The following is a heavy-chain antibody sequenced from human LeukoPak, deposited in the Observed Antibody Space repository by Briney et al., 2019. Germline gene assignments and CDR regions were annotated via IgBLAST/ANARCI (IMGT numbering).Heavy chain of an antibody. V-gene: IGHV3-23*01. Sequence: GGSLRLSCAASGFTFSSYAMSWVRQAPGKGLGGVSTISGRGDRTYYADSVKGRFTISRDNSKNTLYLQMNSLRAEDTAVYYCXKXGYXSGSYIDLDYWGQGTLVTVSS. J-gene: IGHJ4*02. D-gene: IGHD3-10*01. CDR2: ISGRGDRT. CDR1: GFTFSSYA. CDR3: XKXGYXSGSYIDLDY.